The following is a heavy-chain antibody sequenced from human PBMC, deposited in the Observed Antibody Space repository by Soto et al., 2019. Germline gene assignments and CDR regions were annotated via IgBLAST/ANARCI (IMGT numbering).Heavy chain of an antibody. CDR2: ISAGGGST. Sequence: GGSLRLSCAASGVTFSIYAMSWVRQAPGKGLEWVSSISAGGGSTYSADSVKGRFTISRDNSKNTLYLQMNSLRAEDTAVYYCARDPGTNNYYYMDVWGKGTTVTVSS. CDR3: ARDPGTNNYYYMDV. D-gene: IGHD2-8*01. V-gene: IGHV3-23*01. J-gene: IGHJ6*03. CDR1: GVTFSIYA.